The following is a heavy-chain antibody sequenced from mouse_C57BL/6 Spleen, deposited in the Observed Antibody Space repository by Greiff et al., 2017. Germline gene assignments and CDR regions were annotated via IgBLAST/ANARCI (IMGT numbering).Heavy chain of an antibody. D-gene: IGHD1-1*01. CDR1: GFTFSDYG. J-gene: IGHJ2*01. V-gene: IGHV5-17*01. CDR3: ARRVYYYGSSYDYFDY. Sequence: VQLKESGGGLVKPGGSLKLSCAASGFTFSDYGMHWVRQAPEKGLEWVAYISSGSSTIYYADTVKGRFTISRDNAKNTLFLQMTSLRSDDTAMYYCARRVYYYGSSYDYFDYWGQGTTLTVAS. CDR2: ISSGSSTI.